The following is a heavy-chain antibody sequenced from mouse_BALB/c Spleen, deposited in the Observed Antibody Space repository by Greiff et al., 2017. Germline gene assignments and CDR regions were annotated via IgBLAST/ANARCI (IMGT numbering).Heavy chain of an antibody. CDR2: ISDGGSYT. CDR1: GFTFSDYY. V-gene: IGHV5-4*02. CDR3: ARDDYDSWFAY. J-gene: IGHJ3*01. Sequence: EVQLVESGGGLVKPGGSLKLSCAASGFTFSDYYMYWVRQTPEKRLEWVATISDGGSYTYYPDSVKGRFTISRDNAKNNLYLQMSSLKSEDTAMYYCARDDYDSWFAYWGQGTLVTVSA. D-gene: IGHD2-4*01.